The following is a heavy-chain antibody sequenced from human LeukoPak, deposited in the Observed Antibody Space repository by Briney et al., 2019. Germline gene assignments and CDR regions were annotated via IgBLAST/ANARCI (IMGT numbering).Heavy chain of an antibody. CDR3: ARVGYSSSSAFDY. J-gene: IGHJ4*02. CDR2: IKQDGSEK. CDR1: GFTFSSYW. Sequence: GGSLRLSCAASGFTFSSYWMSWVRQAPGKGLEWVANIKQDGSEKYYVDSVKGRFTISRDNAKNSLYLQMNSLRAEDTAVYYCARVGYSSSSAFDYWGQGTLVTVSS. D-gene: IGHD6-6*01. V-gene: IGHV3-7*01.